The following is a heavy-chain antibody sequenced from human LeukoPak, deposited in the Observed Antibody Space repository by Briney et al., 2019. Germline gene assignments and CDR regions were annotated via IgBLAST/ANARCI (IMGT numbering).Heavy chain of an antibody. CDR3: ARLSNYDILTGYQA. J-gene: IGHJ5*02. CDR1: GFTFSSYA. Sequence: GRSLRLSCAASGFTFSSYAMHWVRQAPGKGLEWVTVISYDGSNKYYADSVKGRFTISRDNSKNTLYLQMNSLRAEDTAVYYSARLSNYDILTGYQAWGQGTLVTVSS. CDR2: ISYDGSNK. D-gene: IGHD3-9*01. V-gene: IGHV3-30-3*01.